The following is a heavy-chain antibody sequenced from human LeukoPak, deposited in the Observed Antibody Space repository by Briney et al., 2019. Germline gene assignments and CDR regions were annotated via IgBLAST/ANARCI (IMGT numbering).Heavy chain of an antibody. J-gene: IGHJ4*02. CDR3: AREEYQLKRYFDY. V-gene: IGHV3-33*01. CDR1: GFIFSSYG. CDR2: IWYDGSNK. Sequence: PGGSLRLSCAASGFIFSSYGMHWVRQAPGKGLEWVAVIWYDGSNKYYADSVKGRFTISRDNSKNTLYLQMNSLRAEDTAVYYCAREEYQLKRYFDYWGQGTLVTVSS. D-gene: IGHD2-2*01.